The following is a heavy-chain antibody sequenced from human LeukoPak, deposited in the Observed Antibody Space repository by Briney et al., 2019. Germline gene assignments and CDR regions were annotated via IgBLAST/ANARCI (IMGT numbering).Heavy chain of an antibody. Sequence: SVKVSCKASGGTFSSYAISWVRQAPGQGLEWMGRIIPIFGTANYAQKFQGRVTITTDESTSTAYMELSSLRSEDTAVYYCAREDYVATYYFDYWGQGTLVTVSS. CDR2: IIPIFGTA. V-gene: IGHV1-69*05. CDR3: AREDYVATYYFDY. J-gene: IGHJ4*02. D-gene: IGHD5-12*01. CDR1: GGTFSSYA.